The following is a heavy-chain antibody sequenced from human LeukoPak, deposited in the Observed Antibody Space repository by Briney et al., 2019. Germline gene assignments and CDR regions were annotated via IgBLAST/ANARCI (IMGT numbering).Heavy chain of an antibody. Sequence: SQTLSLTCTVSGGSISSGGYYWSWIRQHPGKGLEWIGYIYYSGSTNYNPSLKSRVTISVDTSKNQFSLKLSSVTAADTAVYYCARRVGATTWFDPWGQGTLVTVSS. CDR1: GGSISSGGYY. D-gene: IGHD1-26*01. CDR2: IYYSGST. CDR3: ARRVGATTWFDP. V-gene: IGHV4-31*03. J-gene: IGHJ5*02.